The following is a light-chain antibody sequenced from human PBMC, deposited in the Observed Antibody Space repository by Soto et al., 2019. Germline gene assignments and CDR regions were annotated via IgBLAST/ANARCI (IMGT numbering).Light chain of an antibody. CDR1: RNDIGTYNL. CDR3: CSYTDGSSLL. V-gene: IGLV2-23*01. J-gene: IGLJ3*02. Sequence: QSALTQPASVSESPGQSISISCGGGRNDIGTYNLVSWYQQHPGKAPKLIIYEGNKRPSGVSNRFSGSRSGNTASLTISGLQAEDEADYYCCSYTDGSSLLFGGGPSSPS. CDR2: EGN.